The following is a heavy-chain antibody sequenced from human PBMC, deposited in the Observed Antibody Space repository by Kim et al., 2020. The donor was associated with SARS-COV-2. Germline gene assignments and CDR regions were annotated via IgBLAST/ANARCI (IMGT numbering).Heavy chain of an antibody. CDR2: IIPIFGTA. V-gene: IGHV1-69*13. D-gene: IGHD3-16*01. Sequence: SVKVSCKASGGTFSSYAISWVRQAPGQGLEWMGGIIPIFGTANYAQKFQGRVTMTADESTSTAYMELSSLRSEDTAVYYWARTSWGVRVRYYYYVMDVWGHGTTVTVSS. CDR1: GGTFSSYA. J-gene: IGHJ6*02. CDR3: ARTSWGVRVRYYYYVMDV.